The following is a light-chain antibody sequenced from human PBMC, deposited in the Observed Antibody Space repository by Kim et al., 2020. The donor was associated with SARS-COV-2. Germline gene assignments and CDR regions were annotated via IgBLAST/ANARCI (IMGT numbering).Light chain of an antibody. V-gene: IGKV1-33*01. J-gene: IGKJ2*03. CDR2: DAS. CDR1: QDIADY. Sequence: RSASVGDRVTITCQASQDIADYLNWYQQKAGKAPKLLIYDASNLQTGVPSRFTGSKSGTTFTFTISSLQPEDIATYYCQQYDKPYSFGQGTKLEI. CDR3: QQYDKPYS.